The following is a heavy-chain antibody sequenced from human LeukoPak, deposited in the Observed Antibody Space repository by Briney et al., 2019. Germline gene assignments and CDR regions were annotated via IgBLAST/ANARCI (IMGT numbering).Heavy chain of an antibody. CDR1: GGSFSGYY. Sequence: PSETLSLTCAVYGGSFSGYYWSWIRQPPGKGLEWIGEINHSGSTNYNPSLKSRVTISVDTSKNQFSLKLSSVTAADTAVYYCARVAASGWYDRHNLNWFDPWGQGTLVTVSS. D-gene: IGHD6-19*01. J-gene: IGHJ5*02. CDR3: ARVAASGWYDRHNLNWFDP. CDR2: INHSGST. V-gene: IGHV4-34*01.